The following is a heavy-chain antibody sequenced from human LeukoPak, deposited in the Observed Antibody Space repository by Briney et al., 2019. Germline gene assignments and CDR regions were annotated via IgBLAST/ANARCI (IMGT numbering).Heavy chain of an antibody. V-gene: IGHV1-18*01. J-gene: IGHJ4*02. Sequence: ASVKVSCKASGYTFTSYGISWVRQAPGQGLEWMGWISAYNGNTNYAQKLQGRVTMTTDTSTSTAYMELRSLRSDDTAVYYCARARCHLHYDFWSGYFNGYVDYWGQGTLVTVSS. CDR2: ISAYNGNT. D-gene: IGHD3-3*01. CDR3: ARARCHLHYDFWSGYFNGYVDY. CDR1: GYTFTSYG.